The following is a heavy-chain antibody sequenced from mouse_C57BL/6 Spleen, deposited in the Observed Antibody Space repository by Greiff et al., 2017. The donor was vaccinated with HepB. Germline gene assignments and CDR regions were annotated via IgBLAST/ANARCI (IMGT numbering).Heavy chain of an antibody. CDR3: ARGRSFAY. J-gene: IGHJ3*01. V-gene: IGHV1-50*01. Sequence: HVQLQQPGAELVKPGASVKLSCKASGYTFTSYWMQWVKQRPGQGLEWIGEIDPSDSYTNYNQKFKGKATLTVDTSSSTAYMQLSSLTSEDSAVYYCARGRSFAYWGQGTLVTVSA. CDR1: GYTFTSYW. CDR2: IDPSDSYT.